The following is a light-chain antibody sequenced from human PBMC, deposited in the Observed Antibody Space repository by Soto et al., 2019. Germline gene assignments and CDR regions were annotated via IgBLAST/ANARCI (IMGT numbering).Light chain of an antibody. J-gene: IGLJ1*01. CDR2: EVS. Sequence: QSALTQPASVSGSPGQSITISCTGTSSDVGGYNYVSWYQQHPGKAPKLMIYEVSNRPSGVSHRFSGSKSGNTASLTISGLQAEDEADYYCSSYTSSSTYVFGTGT. CDR3: SSYTSSSTYV. V-gene: IGLV2-14*01. CDR1: SSDVGGYNY.